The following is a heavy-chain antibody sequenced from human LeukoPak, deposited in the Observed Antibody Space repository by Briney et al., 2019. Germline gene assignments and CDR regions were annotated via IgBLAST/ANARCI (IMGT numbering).Heavy chain of an antibody. Sequence: GASVKVSCKASGYTFTSYAMNWVRQAPGQGLEWMGWINTNTGNPTYAQGFTGRFVFSLDTSVSTAYLQISSLKAEDTAVYYCARLPEPIAAQNYYYYYYMDVWGKGTTVTVSS. CDR3: ARLPEPIAAQNYYYYYYMDV. CDR2: INTNTGNP. V-gene: IGHV7-4-1*02. D-gene: IGHD6-6*01. CDR1: GYTFTSYA. J-gene: IGHJ6*03.